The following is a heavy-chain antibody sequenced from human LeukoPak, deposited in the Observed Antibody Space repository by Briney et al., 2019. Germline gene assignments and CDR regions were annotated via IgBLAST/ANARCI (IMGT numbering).Heavy chain of an antibody. CDR3: ARVPVRDGYNYYYYGMDV. CDR2: LNPNSGGT. CDR1: GYTFTGYY. J-gene: IGHJ6*02. V-gene: IGHV1-2*02. Sequence: GASVKVSCKASGYTFTGYYMHWVRQAPGQGLEWMGWLNPNSGGTNYAQKFQGRVTMTRDTSISTAYTELSRLRSDDTAVYYCARVPVRDGYNYYYYGMDVWGQGTTVTVSS. D-gene: IGHD5-24*01.